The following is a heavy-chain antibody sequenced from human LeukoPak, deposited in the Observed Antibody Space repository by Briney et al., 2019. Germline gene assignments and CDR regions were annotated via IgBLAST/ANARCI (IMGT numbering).Heavy chain of an antibody. D-gene: IGHD3-16*01. V-gene: IGHV1-8*01. CDR1: GYSFTDYD. CDR2: VNPKSGST. Sequence: ASVKVSCKASGYSFTDYDIIWVRQAAGPGLEWVGWVNPKSGSTAYAPKFQGRVTMTSSTSISTVYMEPSSLRPEDSAVYYCARGVSIRRYAWAFWGQGSLVTVSS. J-gene: IGHJ4*02. CDR3: ARGVSIRRYAWAF.